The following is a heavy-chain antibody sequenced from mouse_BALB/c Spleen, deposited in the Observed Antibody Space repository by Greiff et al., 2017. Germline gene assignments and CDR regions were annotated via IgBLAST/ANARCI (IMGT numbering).Heavy chain of an antibody. D-gene: IGHD1-1*01. J-gene: IGHJ2*01. CDR1: GFNIKDTY. Sequence: VQLQHSGAELVKPGASVKLSCTASGFNIKDTYMHWVKQRPEQGLEWIGRIDPANGNTKYDPKFQGKATITADTSSNTAYLQLSSLTSEDTAVYYCARESMPHYYGSSFDYWGQGTTLTVSS. CDR2: IDPANGNT. CDR3: ARESMPHYYGSSFDY. V-gene: IGHV14-3*02.